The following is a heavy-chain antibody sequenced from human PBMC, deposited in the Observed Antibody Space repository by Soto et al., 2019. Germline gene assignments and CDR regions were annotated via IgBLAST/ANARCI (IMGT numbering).Heavy chain of an antibody. Sequence: QLQLQESGPGLVRPSQTLSLTCSVSGGSITSGGYYWGWIRQLPEKGLEWVAYVYSSGRTYYNPSLESRLSHPLDTSKNQFSLCLRCVTVADTAIYYCAREHNGFNKAFDIWGQGAMVTVSS. J-gene: IGHJ3*02. D-gene: IGHD5-12*01. CDR1: GGSITSGGYY. CDR3: AREHNGFNKAFDI. CDR2: VYSSGRT. V-gene: IGHV4-31*03.